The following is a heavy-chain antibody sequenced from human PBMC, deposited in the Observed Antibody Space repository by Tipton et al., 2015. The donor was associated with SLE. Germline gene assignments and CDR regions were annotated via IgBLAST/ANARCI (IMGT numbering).Heavy chain of an antibody. J-gene: IGHJ4*02. V-gene: IGHV4-34*01. CDR2: INHSGST. D-gene: IGHD5-24*01. CDR1: GGSFSGYC. CDR3: ARGDGYDFDY. Sequence: TLSLTCAVYGGSFSGYCWSWIRQPPGKGLEWIGEINHSGSTNYNPSLKSRVTISVDTSKNQFSLKLSSVTAADTAVYYCARGDGYDFDYRGQGTLVTVSS.